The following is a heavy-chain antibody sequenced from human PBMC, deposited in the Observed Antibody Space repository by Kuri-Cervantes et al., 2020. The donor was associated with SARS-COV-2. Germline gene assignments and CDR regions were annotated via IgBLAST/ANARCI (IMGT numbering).Heavy chain of an antibody. CDR2: IIPILGIA. CDR3: AREYSSSWYARPDYYYGMDV. V-gene: IGHV1-69*04. D-gene: IGHD6-13*01. J-gene: IGHJ6*02. Sequence: SVKVSCKASGGTFSSYAISWVRQAPGQGLEWMGRIIPILGIANYAQKFQGRVTITADKSTNTAYMELSSLRSEDTAVYYCAREYSSSWYARPDYYYGMDVWGQGTTVTVSS. CDR1: GGTFSSYA.